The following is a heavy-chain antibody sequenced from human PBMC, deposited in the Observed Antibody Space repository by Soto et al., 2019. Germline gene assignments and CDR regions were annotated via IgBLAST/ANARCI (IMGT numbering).Heavy chain of an antibody. D-gene: IGHD2-15*01. CDR1: GFTFSSYW. CDR3: GRTSLVVAAVHREDD. Sequence: GVSLRLSCAASGFTFSSYWMHWVRQAPGKGLVWVSRINSDGSSTSYADSVKGRFTISRDNAKNSLYLQMNSLRAEDTAVYYCGRTSLVVAAVHREDDWGQGTLVTDSS. V-gene: IGHV3-74*01. CDR2: INSDGSST. J-gene: IGHJ4*02.